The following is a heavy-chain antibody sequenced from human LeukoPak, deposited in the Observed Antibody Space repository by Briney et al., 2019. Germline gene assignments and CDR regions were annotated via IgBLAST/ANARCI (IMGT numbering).Heavy chain of an antibody. Sequence: SSETLSLTCTVSGGSISSYYWSWIRQPPGKGPEWIGYIYYSGSTNYNPSLKSRVTISVDTSKNQFSLKLSSVTAADTAVYYCARETPYCSSTSCYDYYYYMDVWGKGTTVTVSS. CDR1: GGSISSYY. CDR3: ARETPYCSSTSCYDYYYYMDV. CDR2: IYYSGST. D-gene: IGHD2-2*01. J-gene: IGHJ6*03. V-gene: IGHV4-59*12.